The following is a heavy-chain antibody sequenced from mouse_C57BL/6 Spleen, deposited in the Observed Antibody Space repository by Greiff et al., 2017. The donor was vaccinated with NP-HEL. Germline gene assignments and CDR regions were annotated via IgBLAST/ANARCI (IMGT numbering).Heavy chain of an antibody. Sequence: QVQLQQPGAELVRPGSSVKLSCKASGYTFTSYWMDWVKQRPGQGLEWIGNIYPSDSETHYNQKFKDKATLTVDKSSSTAYMQLSSLTSEDSAVYYCARGDYYGSSYEAWFAYWGQGTLVTVSA. D-gene: IGHD1-1*01. CDR2: IYPSDSET. J-gene: IGHJ3*01. V-gene: IGHV1-61*01. CDR1: GYTFTSYW. CDR3: ARGDYYGSSYEAWFAY.